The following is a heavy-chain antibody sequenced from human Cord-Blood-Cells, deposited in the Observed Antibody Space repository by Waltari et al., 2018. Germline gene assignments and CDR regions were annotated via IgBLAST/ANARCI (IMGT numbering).Heavy chain of an antibody. D-gene: IGHD4-17*01. V-gene: IGHV1-24*01. Sequence: QVQLVQSGAEVKKPGASVKVSCKVSGYTLTELSMHWVRQAPGKGLEWMGGFGPEDGETIYAQKFQGRVTMTEDTSTDTAYMELSSLRSEDTAVYYCATVKGDYGDYGWYFDLWGRGTLVTVSS. CDR1: GYTLTELS. CDR2: FGPEDGET. J-gene: IGHJ2*01. CDR3: ATVKGDYGDYGWYFDL.